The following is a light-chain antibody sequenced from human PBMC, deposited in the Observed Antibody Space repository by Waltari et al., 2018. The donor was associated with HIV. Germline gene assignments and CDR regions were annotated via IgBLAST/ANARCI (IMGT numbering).Light chain of an antibody. CDR1: QSLLDTFDGNTY. CDR3: MQRVEFPVT. Sequence: DIVLTQTPLSLLITPGEPASISCRSSQSLLDTFDGNTYLDWYLQKPGQSPRLLIYTLSSRAYGVPDRFSGSGSGTNFTLKISSVEAEDVGIYFCMQRVEFPVTFGPGTKLNIK. J-gene: IGKJ3*01. CDR2: TLS. V-gene: IGKV2-40*01.